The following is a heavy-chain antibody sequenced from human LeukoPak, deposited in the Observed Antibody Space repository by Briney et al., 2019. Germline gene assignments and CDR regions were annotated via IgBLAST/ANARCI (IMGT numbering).Heavy chain of an antibody. CDR3: AQVLPFDD. CDR2: IRYDGSNK. V-gene: IGHV3-30*02. CDR1: GFTFSSYG. D-gene: IGHD4/OR15-4a*01. Sequence: GGSLRLSCAASGFTFSSYGMHWVRQAPGKGLEWVAFIRYDGSNKYYADSVKGRFTISRNNSKNTLYLQMNSLRAEDTAVYYRAQVLPFDDWGQGTLASVSS. J-gene: IGHJ4*02.